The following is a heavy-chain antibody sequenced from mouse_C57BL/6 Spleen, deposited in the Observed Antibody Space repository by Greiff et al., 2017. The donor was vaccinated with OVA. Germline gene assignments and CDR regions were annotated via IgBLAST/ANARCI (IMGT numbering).Heavy chain of an antibody. CDR3: ARDERDYYGSSYVWFAY. CDR2: ISYDGSN. J-gene: IGHJ3*01. Sequence: DVQLQESGPGLVKPSQSLSLTCSVTGYSITSGYYWNWIRQFPGNKLEWMGYISYDGSNNYNPSLKNRISITRDTSKNQFFLKLNSVTTEDTATYYCARDERDYYGSSYVWFAYWGQGTLVTVSA. D-gene: IGHD1-1*01. V-gene: IGHV3-6*01. CDR1: GYSITSGYY.